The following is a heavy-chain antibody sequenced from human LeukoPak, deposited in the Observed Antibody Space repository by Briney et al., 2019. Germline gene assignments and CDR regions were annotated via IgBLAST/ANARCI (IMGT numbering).Heavy chain of an antibody. J-gene: IGHJ5*02. V-gene: IGHV3-21*01. CDR1: GFTFSTYS. CDR2: ISSSSSSI. D-gene: IGHD3-3*01. Sequence: GGSLRLSCAASGFTFSTYSMNWVSQAPGKGLEWVSSISSSSSSIYYADSVKGRFTISRDNAKKSLYLQMNSLRAEDTAVYYCARDRKRDDFWSSYYHWFDPWGQGTLVTVSS. CDR3: ARDRKRDDFWSSYYHWFDP.